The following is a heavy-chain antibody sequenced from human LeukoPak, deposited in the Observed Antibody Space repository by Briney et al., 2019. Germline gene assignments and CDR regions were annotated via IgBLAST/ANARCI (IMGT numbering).Heavy chain of an antibody. CDR2: INPNSGGT. D-gene: IGHD5-24*01. J-gene: IGHJ4*02. Sequence: ASVKVSCKASGYTFTGYYMHWVRKAPGQGLEWMAWINPNSGGTNYAQKFQGRVTLTRDTSISTAYMELSGLISDDTAVYYCARAAGGDASDYWGKGTLVTVSS. CDR3: ARAAGGDASDY. CDR1: GYTFTGYY. V-gene: IGHV1-2*02.